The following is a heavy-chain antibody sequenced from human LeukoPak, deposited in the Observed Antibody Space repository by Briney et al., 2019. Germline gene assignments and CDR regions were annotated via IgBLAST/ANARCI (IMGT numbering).Heavy chain of an antibody. D-gene: IGHD2-2*02. CDR3: AKEFERTLGYCSSTSCYTYNFDY. CDR1: GFTFNNYA. J-gene: IGHJ4*02. V-gene: IGHV3-23*01. Sequence: PGGSLRVSCAASGFTFNNYAMTWVRQPPGKGLEWVSTITGTDDATYYAGSVKGRFTISRDSSKNTLYLQMSSLRAEDTAVYYCAKEFERTLGYCSSTSCYTYNFDYWGQGTLVTVSS. CDR2: ITGTDDAT.